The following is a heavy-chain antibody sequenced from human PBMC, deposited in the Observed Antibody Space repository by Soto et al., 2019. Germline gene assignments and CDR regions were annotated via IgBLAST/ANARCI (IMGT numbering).Heavy chain of an antibody. D-gene: IGHD3-10*01. CDR1: GGSISSGGYY. J-gene: IGHJ4*02. CDR2: IYYSGST. CDR3: ARNSLTYYYGSGSYYSFDY. Sequence: SETLSLTCTVSGGSISSGGYYWSWIRQHPGKGLEWIGYIYYSGSTYYNPSLKSRVTISVDTSKNQFSLKLSSVTAADTAVYYCARNSLTYYYGSGSYYSFDYWGQGTLVTVSS. V-gene: IGHV4-31*03.